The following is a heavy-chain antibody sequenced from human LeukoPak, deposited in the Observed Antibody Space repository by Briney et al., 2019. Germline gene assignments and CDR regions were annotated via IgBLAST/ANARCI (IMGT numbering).Heavy chain of an antibody. CDR2: FDPEDGET. D-gene: IGHD2-2*01. CDR3: ASYIVVVPAAIPNAFDI. CDR1: GYTLTELS. V-gene: IGHV1-24*01. J-gene: IGHJ3*02. Sequence: ASVKVSCKVSGYTLTELSMHWVRQAPGKGLEWMGGFDPEDGETIYAQKFQGRVTMTEDTSTDTAYVELSSLRSEDTAVYYCASYIVVVPAAIPNAFDIWGQGTMVTVSS.